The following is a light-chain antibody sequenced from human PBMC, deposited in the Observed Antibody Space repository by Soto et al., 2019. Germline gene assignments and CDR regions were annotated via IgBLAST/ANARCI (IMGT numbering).Light chain of an antibody. Sequence: QSVLTQPPSASGTPGQRVTISCSGSSSNIGSNTVNWYQHLPGTAPKLLIYSNDQRPSGVPDRFSGSKSGTSASLAISGLQSEEEADYYCAAWDDSLNGLFGGGTKLTVL. J-gene: IGLJ2*01. V-gene: IGLV1-44*01. CDR3: AAWDDSLNGL. CDR1: SSNIGSNT. CDR2: SND.